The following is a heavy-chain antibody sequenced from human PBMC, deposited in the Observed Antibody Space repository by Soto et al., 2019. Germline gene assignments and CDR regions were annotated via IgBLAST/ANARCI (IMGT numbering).Heavy chain of an antibody. D-gene: IGHD6-19*01. CDR1: GFTFSSYG. V-gene: IGHV3-30*18. CDR2: ISYDGSNK. J-gene: IGHJ6*02. CDR3: VKDGSSGWPYYYDMDV. Sequence: QVQLVESGGGVVQPGRSLRLSCAASGFTFSSYGMHWVRQAPGKGLEWVAVISYDGSNKYYADSVKGRFTISRDNSKNTLYLQMSSLRAEDTAVYYCVKDGSSGWPYYYDMDVWGQGTTVTVS.